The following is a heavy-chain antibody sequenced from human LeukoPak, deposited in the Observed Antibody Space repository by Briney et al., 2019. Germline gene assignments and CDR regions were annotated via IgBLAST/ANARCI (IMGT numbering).Heavy chain of an antibody. CDR2: INHSGRT. Sequence: SETLSLTCAVYGGSFSDYFWGWIRQPPGKGLEWIGEINHSGRTYYNPSLKSRVTISVDTSKNQFSLKLSSVTAADTAVYYCARVYSGYDLPGSLANYYFDYWGQGTLVTVSS. V-gene: IGHV4-34*01. CDR3: ARVYSGYDLPGSLANYYFDY. D-gene: IGHD5-12*01. J-gene: IGHJ4*02. CDR1: GGSFSDYF.